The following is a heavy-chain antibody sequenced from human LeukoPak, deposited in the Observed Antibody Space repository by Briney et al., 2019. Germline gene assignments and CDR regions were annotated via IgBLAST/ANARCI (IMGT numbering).Heavy chain of an antibody. Sequence: GGSLRLSCAASGFTFSSYSMNWVRQAPGKGLVWVSRLSPDGSSSIYADSVKGRFTVSRDNAKNTLYLQMNSLRADDTAVYYCTRSPSLGGSYWGFDYWGQGTLVTVSS. D-gene: IGHD1-26*01. J-gene: IGHJ4*02. V-gene: IGHV3-74*01. CDR2: LSPDGSSS. CDR1: GFTFSSYS. CDR3: TRSPSLGGSYWGFDY.